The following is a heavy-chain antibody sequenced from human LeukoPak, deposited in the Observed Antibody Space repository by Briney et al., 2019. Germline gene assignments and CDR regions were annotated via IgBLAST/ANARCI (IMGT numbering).Heavy chain of an antibody. CDR3: ARDRDCSGGSCYSGEYFQH. V-gene: IGHV3-21*01. Sequence: GGPLRLSCAASGFTFSSYSMNWVRQAPGKGLEWVSSISSSSSYIYYADSVKGRFTISRDNAKNSLYLQMNSLRAEDTAVYYCARDRDCSGGSCYSGEYFQHWGQGTLVTVSS. CDR2: ISSSSSYI. J-gene: IGHJ1*01. D-gene: IGHD2-15*01. CDR1: GFTFSSYS.